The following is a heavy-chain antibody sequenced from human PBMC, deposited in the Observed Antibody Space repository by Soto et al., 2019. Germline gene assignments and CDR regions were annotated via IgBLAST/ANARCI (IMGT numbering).Heavy chain of an antibody. CDR3: AGTYYDFWSGYYGPFDY. D-gene: IGHD3-3*01. Sequence: LRLSCAASGFTFSSYAMHWVRQAPGKGLEWVAVISYDGSNKYYADSVKGRFTISRDNSKNTLYLQMNSLRAEDTAVYYCAGTYYDFWSGYYGPFDYWGQGTLVTVSS. J-gene: IGHJ4*02. V-gene: IGHV3-30-3*01. CDR1: GFTFSSYA. CDR2: ISYDGSNK.